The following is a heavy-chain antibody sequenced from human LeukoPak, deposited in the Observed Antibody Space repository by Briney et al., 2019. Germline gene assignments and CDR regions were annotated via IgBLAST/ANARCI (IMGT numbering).Heavy chain of an antibody. CDR2: IKQDGSEK. Sequence: GGSLRLAWAASGFTFSSYWMSWVRQAPGKGLEWVANIKQDGSEKYYVDSVKGRFTISRDNAKNSLYLQMNSLRAEDTAVYYCARDSRWELGAFDIWGQGTMVTVSS. J-gene: IGHJ3*02. V-gene: IGHV3-7*01. CDR1: GFTFSSYW. D-gene: IGHD1-26*01. CDR3: ARDSRWELGAFDI.